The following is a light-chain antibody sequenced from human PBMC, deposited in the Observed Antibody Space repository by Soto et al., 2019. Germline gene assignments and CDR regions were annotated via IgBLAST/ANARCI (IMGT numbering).Light chain of an antibody. CDR2: RAS. CDR1: QAIYSN. CDR3: QQYVTSPLT. J-gene: IGKJ4*01. Sequence: IQMMQYPASLSVSPGERGTLSCRASQAIYSNVAWYQQRPGQAPRLLIYRASGRATGIPARFSGSGSGTEFTLTISRLEPEDFAVYYCQQYVTSPLTFGGGTKVDIK. V-gene: IGKV3D-15*02.